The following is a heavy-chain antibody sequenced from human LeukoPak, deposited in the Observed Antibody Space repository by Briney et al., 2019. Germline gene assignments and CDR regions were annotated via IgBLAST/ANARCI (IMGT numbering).Heavy chain of an antibody. Sequence: VASVKVSCKASGYTFTSYYMHWVRQAPGQGLEWMGIINPSGGSTSYAQTFQGRVTMTRDTSTSTVYMELSSLRSEDTAVYYCARVGSVVSKKPSYYFDYWGQGTLVTVSS. CDR2: INPSGGST. CDR3: ARVGSVVSKKPSYYFDY. V-gene: IGHV1-46*01. J-gene: IGHJ4*02. CDR1: GYTFTSYY. D-gene: IGHD2-15*01.